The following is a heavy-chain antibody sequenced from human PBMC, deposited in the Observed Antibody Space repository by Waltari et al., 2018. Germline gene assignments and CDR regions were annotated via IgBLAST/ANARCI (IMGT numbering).Heavy chain of an antibody. V-gene: IGHV1-2*04. Sequence: QVQLVQSGAEVKKPGASVKVSCKASGYTFTGYYMHWVRQAPGQGLEWMRWINPNSGGTNYAQKFQGWVTMTRDTSISTAYMELSRLRSDDTAVYYCARTHPYSSGPDSAFDIWGQGTMVTVSS. CDR2: INPNSGGT. D-gene: IGHD3-22*01. CDR1: GYTFTGYY. J-gene: IGHJ3*02. CDR3: ARTHPYSSGPDSAFDI.